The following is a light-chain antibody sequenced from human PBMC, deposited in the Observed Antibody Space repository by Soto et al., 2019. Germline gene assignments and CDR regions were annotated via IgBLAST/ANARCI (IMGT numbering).Light chain of an antibody. CDR3: QHYGYSSWT. V-gene: IGKV3-20*01. CDR2: GVS. J-gene: IGKJ1*01. Sequence: ELVLTQSPVALSLSSGERATLSCRASQSVSSTLLTWYQQKPGQAPRLLIYGVSSRATGIPDRFSGSGSGIDFTLTISRVEPEDFAVYFCQHYGYSSWTFGQGSRVEIK. CDR1: QSVSSTL.